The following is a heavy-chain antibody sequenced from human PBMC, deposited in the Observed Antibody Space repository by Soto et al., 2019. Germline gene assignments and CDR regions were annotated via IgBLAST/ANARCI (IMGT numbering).Heavy chain of an antibody. Sequence: SVKVSCKASGGTFSSYTISWVRQAHGQGLEWMGRIIPILGIANYAQKFQGRVTITADKSTSTAYMELSSLRSEDTAVYYCASRYCSGGSCYSVWYFDLWGRGTLVTVSS. J-gene: IGHJ2*01. CDR2: IIPILGIA. D-gene: IGHD2-15*01. CDR1: GGTFSSYT. CDR3: ASRYCSGGSCYSVWYFDL. V-gene: IGHV1-69*02.